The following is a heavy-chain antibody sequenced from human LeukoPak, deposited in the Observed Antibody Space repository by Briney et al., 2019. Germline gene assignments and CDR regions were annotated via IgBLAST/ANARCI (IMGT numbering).Heavy chain of an antibody. CDR3: ARRGYSGSIAGVDY. CDR2: IKQDGSEK. J-gene: IGHJ4*02. CDR1: GFTFSSYW. Sequence: PGGSLRLSCAASGFTFSSYWMSWVRQAPGKGLEWVAHIKQDGSEKYYVDSVKGRFTISRDNAKNSLYLQMNSLRAEDTAVYYCARRGYSGSIAGVDYWGQGTLVTVSS. V-gene: IGHV3-7*01. D-gene: IGHD1-26*01.